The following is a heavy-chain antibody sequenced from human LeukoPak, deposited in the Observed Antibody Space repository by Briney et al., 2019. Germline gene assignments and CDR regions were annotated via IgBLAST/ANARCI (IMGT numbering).Heavy chain of an antibody. CDR1: GFTFDSYA. CDR3: ARDEHQYYSESSGRFDF. V-gene: IGHV3-23*01. J-gene: IGHJ4*02. CDR2: IRGSGGGT. D-gene: IGHD3-22*01. Sequence: GGSLRLSCAASGFTFDSYAMSWVRQAPGKGLEWVSAIRGSGGGTYYADSVKGRFTISRDNSKNTLYLQMNSLRAEDTAVYYCARDEHQYYSESSGRFDFWGQGVLVTVSS.